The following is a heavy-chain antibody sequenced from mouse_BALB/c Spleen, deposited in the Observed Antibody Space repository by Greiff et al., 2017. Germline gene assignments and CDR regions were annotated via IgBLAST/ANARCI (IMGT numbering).Heavy chain of an antibody. D-gene: IGHD2-2*01. CDR1: GFTFSSYT. CDR3: ARGYYGYDSAMDY. J-gene: IGHJ4*01. CDR2: ISNGGGST. Sequence: EVKLVESGGGLVQPGGSLKLSCAASGFTFSSYTMSWVRQTPEKRLEWVAYISNGGGSTYYPDTVKGRFTISRDNAKNTLYLQMSSLRSEDTAMYYCARGYYGYDSAMDYWGQGTSVTVSS. V-gene: IGHV5-12-2*01.